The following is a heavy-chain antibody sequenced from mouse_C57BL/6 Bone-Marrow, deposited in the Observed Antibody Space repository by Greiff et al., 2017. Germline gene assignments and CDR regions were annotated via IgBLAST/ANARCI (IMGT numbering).Heavy chain of an antibody. V-gene: IGHV1-58*01. CDR2: IYIGNGYT. D-gene: IGHD2-2*01. CDR1: GYTFTSYG. Sequence: EVKLVVSGAGLVRPGSSVKMSCKTSGYTFTSYGINWVKHRPGPGLEWIGYIYIGNGYTEYNEKFKGKATLTSDTSSSTAYMQLSSLTSEDAAIDFWARTYYGNDVGFVYWGQGTLVTVSA. CDR3: ARTYYGNDVGFVY. J-gene: IGHJ3*01.